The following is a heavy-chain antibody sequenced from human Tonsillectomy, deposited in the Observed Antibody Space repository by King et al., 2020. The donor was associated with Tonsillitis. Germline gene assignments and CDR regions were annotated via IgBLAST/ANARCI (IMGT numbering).Heavy chain of an antibody. J-gene: IGHJ4*02. D-gene: IGHD2-15*01. CDR3: ARDRTLGYCSGGSCYYY. Sequence: VQLEESGGGVVQPGRSLRLSCAASGFTFSSYAMHWVRQAPGKGLEWVAVISYDGSNKYYADSVKGRFTISRDNSKNTLYLQMNSLRAEDTAVYYCARDRTLGYCSGGSCYYYWGQGTLVTVSS. V-gene: IGHV3-30*04. CDR2: ISYDGSNK. CDR1: GFTFSSYA.